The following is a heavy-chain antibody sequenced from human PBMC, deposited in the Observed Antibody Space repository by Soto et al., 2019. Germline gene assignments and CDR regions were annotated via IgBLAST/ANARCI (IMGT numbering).Heavy chain of an antibody. CDR1: GFTFSDYY. J-gene: IGHJ5*02. CDR3: ARVKYCSSTSCYPPNWFDP. D-gene: IGHD2-2*01. Sequence: QVQLVGSGGGLVKPGGSLRLSCAASGFTFSDYYMSWIRQAPGKGLEWVSYISSSSSYTNYADSVKGRFTISRDNAKNSLYLQMNSLRAEDTAVYYCARVKYCSSTSCYPPNWFDPWGQGTLVTVSS. CDR2: ISSSSSYT. V-gene: IGHV3-11*06.